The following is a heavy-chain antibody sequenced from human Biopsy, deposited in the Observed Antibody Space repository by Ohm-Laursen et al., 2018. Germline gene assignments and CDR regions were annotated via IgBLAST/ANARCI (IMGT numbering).Heavy chain of an antibody. Sequence: SETLSLTCTVSSGSISGYYWTWIRQAPGKGLEFIGYVYSSGSTNYNPSLKSRVTIPVDTSRNQFSLKLSSVTAADTAVYYCAGRPWPNAFDIWGQGTMVTVSS. J-gene: IGHJ3*02. CDR3: AGRPWPNAFDI. CDR2: VYSSGST. V-gene: IGHV4-59*01. CDR1: SGSISGYY. D-gene: IGHD5-12*01.